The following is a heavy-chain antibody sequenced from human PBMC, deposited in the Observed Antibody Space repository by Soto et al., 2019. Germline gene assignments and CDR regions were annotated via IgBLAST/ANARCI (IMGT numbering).Heavy chain of an antibody. D-gene: IGHD2-21*02. J-gene: IGHJ6*02. CDR1: GLSLRTTGVG. CDR3: VQSRCGGDCLEIYSAHAYNGLEV. CDR2: LYWDDDK. V-gene: IGHV2-5*02. Sequence: QVTLKESGPTLVKPTQTLTLTCTVSGLSLRTTGVGVGWVRQPPGKALEGLALLYWDDDKRYSTSLRSRLTIAKDISEKQVVLTMTNMDPVDTATYYCVQSRCGGDCLEIYSAHAYNGLEVWGQGTTVTVSS.